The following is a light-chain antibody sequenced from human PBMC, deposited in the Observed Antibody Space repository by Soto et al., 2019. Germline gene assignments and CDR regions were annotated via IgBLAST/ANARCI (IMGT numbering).Light chain of an antibody. CDR1: QSVGTY. V-gene: IGKV3-11*01. CDR2: DAS. J-gene: IGKJ2*02. CDR3: QERSGWPLCT. Sequence: IVLTQSPATLYLSPGERATLSCTASQSVGTYLAWYQQKPGQSPRLLIYDASNRAIGVPARFTGSGSGTDFTLTIRNLEPEDCAVDYCQERSGWPLCTFSRGTMLQ.